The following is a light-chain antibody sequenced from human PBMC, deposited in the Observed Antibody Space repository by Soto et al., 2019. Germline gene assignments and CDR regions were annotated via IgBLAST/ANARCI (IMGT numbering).Light chain of an antibody. V-gene: IGKV3-15*01. CDR2: DTS. Sequence: ETGLNQSPATLSVSLGERATLSCRASQSVSIHLAWYQQKPGQAPRLLIYDTSTRATGIPARFSGSGSGTEFTLTISSLQSEDFAVYYCQQYSNWPPITFGQGTRLEI. CDR3: QQYSNWPPIT. J-gene: IGKJ5*01. CDR1: QSVSIH.